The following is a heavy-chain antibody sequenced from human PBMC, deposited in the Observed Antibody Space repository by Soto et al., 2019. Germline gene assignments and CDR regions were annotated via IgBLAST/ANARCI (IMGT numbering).Heavy chain of an antibody. J-gene: IGHJ4*02. Sequence: EVQLLESGGGLVQPGGSLRLSCAASGFTFSSYAMSWVRQAPGKGLEWVSAISGSGGSTYYGDYVKGRFTIPRDNSKNTLYLQMNSLRAEDTAVYYCAKASGWFGEFDYWGQGTLVTVSS. CDR3: AKASGWFGEFDY. D-gene: IGHD3-10*01. V-gene: IGHV3-23*01. CDR2: ISGSGGST. CDR1: GFTFSSYA.